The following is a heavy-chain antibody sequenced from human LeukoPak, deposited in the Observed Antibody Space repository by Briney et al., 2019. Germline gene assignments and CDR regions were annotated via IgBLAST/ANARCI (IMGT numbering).Heavy chain of an antibody. CDR3: ARADGTGGPYDY. CDR1: GHTLTELF. D-gene: IGHD3/OR15-3a*01. V-gene: IGHV1-24*01. J-gene: IGHJ4*02. Sequence: GALVKVSCKVSGHTLTELFIHWVRQAPGKGLEWMGGFDPEDGETIYAQKFQGRVTMTADIYTDTAYMELSSLRSEDTAVYYCARADGTGGPYDYWGQGTLVTVSS. CDR2: FDPEDGET.